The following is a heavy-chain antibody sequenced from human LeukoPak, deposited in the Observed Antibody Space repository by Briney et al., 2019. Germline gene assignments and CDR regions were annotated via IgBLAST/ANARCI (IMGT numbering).Heavy chain of an antibody. CDR3: ARDGYDFWSGYLYDAFDI. V-gene: IGHV4-39*07. CDR1: GGSISSSSYY. D-gene: IGHD3-3*01. J-gene: IGHJ3*02. CDR2: IYYSGST. Sequence: SETLSLTCTVSGGSISSSSYYWGWIRQPPGKGLEWIGSIYYSGSTNYNPSLKSRVTISVDTSKNQFSLKLSSVTAADTAVYYCARDGYDFWSGYLYDAFDIWGQGTMVTVSS.